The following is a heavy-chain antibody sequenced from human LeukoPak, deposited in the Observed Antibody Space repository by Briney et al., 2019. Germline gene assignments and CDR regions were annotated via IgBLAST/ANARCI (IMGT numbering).Heavy chain of an antibody. CDR2: ISSSGSTI. V-gene: IGHV3-11*01. CDR1: GFTFSDYY. CDR3: ARPYYYGSGSYYKFGY. J-gene: IGHJ4*02. D-gene: IGHD3-10*01. Sequence: GESLRLSCAASGFTFSDYYMSWIRQAPGKGLEWVSYISSSGSTIYYADSVKGRFTISRDNAKNSLYLQMNSLRAEDTAVYYCARPYYYGSGSYYKFGYWGQGTLVTVSS.